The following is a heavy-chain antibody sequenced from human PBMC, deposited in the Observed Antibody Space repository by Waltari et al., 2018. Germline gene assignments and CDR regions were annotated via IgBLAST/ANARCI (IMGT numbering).Heavy chain of an antibody. CDR3: AAGALTFDY. V-gene: IGHV4-38-2*01. J-gene: IGHJ4*02. D-gene: IGHD1-26*01. CDR2: IYHSGST. CDR1: GYSISSGYY. Sequence: QVQLQESGPGLVKPSETLSLTCAVSGYSISSGYYWGWIRQPPGKGLEWIGSIYHSGSTYYNPSLKSRVTISVDTSKNQFSLKLSSVTAADTAVYYCAAGALTFDYWGQGTLVTVSS.